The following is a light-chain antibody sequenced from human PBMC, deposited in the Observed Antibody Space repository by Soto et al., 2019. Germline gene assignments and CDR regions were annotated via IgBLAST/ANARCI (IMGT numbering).Light chain of an antibody. V-gene: IGKV3D-20*02. CDR2: AAS. CDR3: QQRSNWPPEIT. J-gene: IGKJ5*01. Sequence: EIVLTQSPGTLSLSPGERATLSCRASQSVSSSYLVWHQQKPGQAPRLLIYAASRRATGIPDRFSGSGSGTDFTLTISRLEPEDFAVYYCQQRSNWPPEITFGQGTRLDIK. CDR1: QSVSSSY.